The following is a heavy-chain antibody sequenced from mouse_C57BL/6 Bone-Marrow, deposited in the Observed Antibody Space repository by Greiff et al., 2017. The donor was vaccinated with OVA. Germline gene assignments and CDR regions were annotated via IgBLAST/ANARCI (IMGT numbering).Heavy chain of an antibody. V-gene: IGHV5-9*01. CDR1: GFTFSSYT. D-gene: IGHD2-3*01. CDR3: ARRRGGYYDYYAMDY. Sequence: EVKVVESGGGLVKPGGSLKLSCAASGFTFSSYTMSWVRQTPEKRLEWVATISGGGGNTYYPDSVKGRFTISRDNAKNTLYLQMSSLRSEDTALYYCARRRGGYYDYYAMDYWGQGTSVTVSS. CDR2: ISGGGGNT. J-gene: IGHJ4*01.